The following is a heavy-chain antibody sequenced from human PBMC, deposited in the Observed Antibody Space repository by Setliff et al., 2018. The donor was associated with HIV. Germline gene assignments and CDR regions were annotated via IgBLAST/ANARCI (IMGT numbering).Heavy chain of an antibody. CDR1: GGSMSTFY. Sequence: SETLSLTCSVSGGSMSTFYWNWIRQPAGKGPEWIGRIYYTGNTEYNPSLKSRVIMSVDTSKNQFYLNLTSVTAADTAVYYCARRSSGYSFNIWGLGTMVTVSS. D-gene: IGHD3-22*01. V-gene: IGHV4-4*07. CDR3: ARRSSGYSFNI. CDR2: IYYTGNT. J-gene: IGHJ3*02.